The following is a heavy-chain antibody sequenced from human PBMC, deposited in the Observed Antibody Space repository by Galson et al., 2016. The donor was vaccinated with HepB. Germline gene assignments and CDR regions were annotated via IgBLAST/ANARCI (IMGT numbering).Heavy chain of an antibody. D-gene: IGHD7-27*01. Sequence: SETLSLTCAVSGGSFTNNNWWSWVRQPPGKGLEWIGEMYHSGYTNYNPSLKSRVTMLVDKSKNQYSLRLFAVTAADTAVYHCVRGWGKYFAYWGQGALVTVSS. V-gene: IGHV4-4*02. CDR2: MYHSGYT. CDR3: VRGWGKYFAY. J-gene: IGHJ4*02. CDR1: GGSFTNNNW.